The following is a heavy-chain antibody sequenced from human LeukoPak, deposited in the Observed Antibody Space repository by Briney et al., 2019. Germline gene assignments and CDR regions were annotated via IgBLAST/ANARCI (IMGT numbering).Heavy chain of an antibody. CDR1: GGSISSYY. D-gene: IGHD2-21*02. J-gene: IGHJ3*02. Sequence: PSETLSLTCTVSGGSISSYYWSWIRQPPGKGLEWIGYICYSGSTNYNPSLKSRVTISVDTSKNQFSLKLSSVTAADTAVYYCARDQGDCGGDCYKTSNDAFDIWGQGTMVTVSS. V-gene: IGHV4-59*12. CDR3: ARDQGDCGGDCYKTSNDAFDI. CDR2: ICYSGST.